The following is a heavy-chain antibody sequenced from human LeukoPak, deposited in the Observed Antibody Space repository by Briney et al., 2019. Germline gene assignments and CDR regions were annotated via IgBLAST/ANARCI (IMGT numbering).Heavy chain of an antibody. Sequence: PSETLSLTCAVYGGSFSGYYWSWIRQPPGKGLEWIGEINHSGSTSYKPSLKSRVTISVDTSKNQFSLKLSSVTAADTAVYYCARGDRGTYDAFDILGQGTMVTGSS. D-gene: IGHD3-16*01. V-gene: IGHV4-34*01. CDR1: GGSFSGYY. J-gene: IGHJ3*02. CDR2: INHSGST. CDR3: ARGDRGTYDAFDI.